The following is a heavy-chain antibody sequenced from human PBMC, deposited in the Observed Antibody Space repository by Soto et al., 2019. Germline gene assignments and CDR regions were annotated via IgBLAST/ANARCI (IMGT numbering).Heavy chain of an antibody. CDR3: ARGTDDSSGSKFDC. CDR1: GFTFSRYS. D-gene: IGHD3-22*01. Sequence: EVQLVEAGGGLVQPGGSLRLSFAASGFTFSRYSMNWVRQAPGKGLGWVSYVSSSSSAIYYADSVKGRFTISRDNARKSLYLQMNGLRDEDTAVYYCARGTDDSSGSKFDCWGQGTLVTVSS. CDR2: VSSSSSAI. J-gene: IGHJ4*02. V-gene: IGHV3-48*02.